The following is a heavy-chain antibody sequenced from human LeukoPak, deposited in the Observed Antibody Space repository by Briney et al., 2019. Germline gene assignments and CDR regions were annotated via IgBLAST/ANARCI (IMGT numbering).Heavy chain of an antibody. CDR2: INPSGGST. J-gene: IGHJ3*02. D-gene: IGHD4-23*01. Sequence: ASVKVPCKASGYTFTSYYMHWVRQAPGQGLEWMGIINPSGGSTSYAQKFQGRVTMTRDTSTSTVYMELSSLRSEDTAVYYCATQRSTVGAFDIWGQGTMVTVSS. CDR1: GYTFTSYY. V-gene: IGHV1-46*01. CDR3: ATQRSTVGAFDI.